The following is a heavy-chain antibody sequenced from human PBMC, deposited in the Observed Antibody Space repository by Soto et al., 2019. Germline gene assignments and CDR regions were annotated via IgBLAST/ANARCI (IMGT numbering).Heavy chain of an antibody. CDR2: INHSGST. Sequence: LSLTCAVYGGSFSGYYWSWIRQPPGKGLEWIGEINHSGSTNYNPSLKSRVTISVDTSKNQFSLKLSSVTAADTAVYYCARDSYGCCYPWGQGTLVTVSS. D-gene: IGHD3-10*01. CDR3: ARDSYGCCYP. CDR1: GGSFSGYY. J-gene: IGHJ5*02. V-gene: IGHV4-34*01.